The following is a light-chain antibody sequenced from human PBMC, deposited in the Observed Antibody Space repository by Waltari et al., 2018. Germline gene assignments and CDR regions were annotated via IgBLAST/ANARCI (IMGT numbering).Light chain of an antibody. CDR1: QTISSN. V-gene: IGKV3-15*01. Sequence: ETVMTQSPVTLSVSPGERATLSCRASQTISSNLAWYQQKPGQAPRLLIYGASTRATGIPDRFSGGGAGTGFTLTISSLQSEDFAVYYCQQYNNWPPGTFGPGTKGEIK. CDR2: GAS. CDR3: QQYNNWPPGT. J-gene: IGKJ1*01.